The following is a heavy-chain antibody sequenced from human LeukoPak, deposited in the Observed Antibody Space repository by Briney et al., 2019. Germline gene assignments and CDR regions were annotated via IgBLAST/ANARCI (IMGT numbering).Heavy chain of an antibody. Sequence: GGSLRLSCAASGFTFSSYAMHWVRQAPGKGLEWVAVISYDGSNKYYADSVKGRFTISRDNSKNTLYLQMNSLRAEDTAIYYCAKYGPQDSGSSLFDYWGQGALVTVSS. D-gene: IGHD1-26*01. CDR2: ISYDGSNK. V-gene: IGHV3-30*04. CDR3: AKYGPQDSGSSLFDY. CDR1: GFTFSSYA. J-gene: IGHJ4*02.